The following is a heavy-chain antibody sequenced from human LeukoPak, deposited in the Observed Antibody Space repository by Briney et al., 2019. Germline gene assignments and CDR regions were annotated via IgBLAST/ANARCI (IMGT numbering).Heavy chain of an antibody. CDR1: GFTFSSYA. J-gene: IGHJ4*02. D-gene: IGHD2-2*01. Sequence: GGSLRLSCAASGFTFSSYAMSWVRQAPGKGLEWVSAISGSGGSTYYADSVKGRFTISRDNSKNTLYLQMNSLRAEDTAVYYCAKPPSYCSSTSCYWDYFDYWGQGTLVTVSS. CDR3: AKPPSYCSSTSCYWDYFDY. V-gene: IGHV3-23*01. CDR2: ISGSGGST.